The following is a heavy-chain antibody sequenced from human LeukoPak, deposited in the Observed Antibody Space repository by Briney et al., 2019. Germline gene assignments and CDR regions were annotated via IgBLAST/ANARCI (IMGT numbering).Heavy chain of an antibody. D-gene: IGHD3-10*01. J-gene: IGHJ4*02. CDR2: INHSGST. V-gene: IGHV4-34*01. CDR3: ASSLTYYGSGGPGY. CDR1: GGSFSGYY. Sequence: SETLSLTCAVYGGSFSGYYWSWIRQPPGKGLEWIGEINHSGSTNYNPSLKSRVTISVDTSKNQFSLKLSSVTAADTAVYYCASSLTYYGSGGPGYWGQGTLVTVSS.